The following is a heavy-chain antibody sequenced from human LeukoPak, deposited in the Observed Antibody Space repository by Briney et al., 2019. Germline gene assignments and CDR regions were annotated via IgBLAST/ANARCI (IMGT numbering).Heavy chain of an antibody. D-gene: IGHD6-6*01. Sequence: GGSLRLSCVASGFTFTTYAMTWVRQAPGKGLEWVSAISDTGVSTYYADSVQGRFTISRDNSKNTLYLQMNSLRVEDTAVYYCAKAGGSSSGFDPWGQGTLVTVSS. J-gene: IGHJ5*02. CDR2: ISDTGVST. CDR1: GFTFTTYA. CDR3: AKAGGSSSGFDP. V-gene: IGHV3-23*01.